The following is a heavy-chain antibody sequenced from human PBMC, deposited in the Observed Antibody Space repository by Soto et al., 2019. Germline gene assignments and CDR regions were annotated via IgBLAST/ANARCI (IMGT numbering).Heavy chain of an antibody. Sequence: PSETLSLTCTVSGGSISSYYWSWIRQPPGKGLEWIGYIYYSGSTNYNPSLKSRVTISVDTSKNQFSLKLSSVTAADTAVYYCARDNCNDGFDYWAQGTLVTVSA. CDR2: IYYSGST. CDR3: ARDNCNDGFDY. J-gene: IGHJ4*02. D-gene: IGHD1-1*01. V-gene: IGHV4-59*01. CDR1: GGSISSYY.